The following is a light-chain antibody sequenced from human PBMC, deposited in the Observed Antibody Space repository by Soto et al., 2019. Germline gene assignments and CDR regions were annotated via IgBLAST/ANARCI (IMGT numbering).Light chain of an antibody. CDR1: QSVSSSS. CDR3: QQYGSSPRT. CDR2: DAS. V-gene: IGKV3-20*01. Sequence: EIVLTQSPATLSWSPGERATLSCRASQSVSSSSLAWYQQKRGQAPRLLIHDASSRATGIPDRFSGSGSGTDFTLTISRLEPEDFAVYYCQQYGSSPRTFGQGTKVDIK. J-gene: IGKJ1*01.